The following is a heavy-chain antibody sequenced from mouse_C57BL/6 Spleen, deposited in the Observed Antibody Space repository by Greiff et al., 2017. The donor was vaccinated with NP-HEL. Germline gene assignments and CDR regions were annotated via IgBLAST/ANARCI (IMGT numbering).Heavy chain of an antibody. Sequence: EVMLVESGGGLVKPGGSLKLSCAASGFTFSDYGMHWVRQAPEKGLEWVAYISSGSSTIYYVDTVKGRFTISRDNAKNTLFLQMTSLRSEDTAMYYCARGYDYDGYWYFDVWGTGTTVTVSS. CDR1: GFTFSDYG. D-gene: IGHD2-4*01. J-gene: IGHJ1*03. CDR2: ISSGSSTI. V-gene: IGHV5-17*01. CDR3: ARGYDYDGYWYFDV.